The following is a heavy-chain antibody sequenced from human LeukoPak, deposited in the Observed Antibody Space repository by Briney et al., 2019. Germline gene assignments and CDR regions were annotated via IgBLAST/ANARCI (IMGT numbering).Heavy chain of an antibody. CDR1: GGSFSGYY. Sequence: SETLSLTCAVYGGSFSGYYWSWIRQPPGKGLEWIGEINHSGSTNYNPSLKSRVTISVDTSKNQFSLKLSSVTAADTAVYYCARGWELLTIDYWGQGTLVTVSS. D-gene: IGHD1-26*01. J-gene: IGHJ4*02. CDR3: ARGWELLTIDY. CDR2: INHSGST. V-gene: IGHV4-34*01.